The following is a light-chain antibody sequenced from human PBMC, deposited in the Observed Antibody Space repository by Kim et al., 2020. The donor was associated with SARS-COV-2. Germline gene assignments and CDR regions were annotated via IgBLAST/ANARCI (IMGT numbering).Light chain of an antibody. V-gene: IGKV3D-15*01. CDR3: QQYNDWPPIT. CDR2: GIA. CDR1: QSLHNN. Sequence: SPGESAALSSRATQSLHNNVAGYQQKPGRAPRLLIYGIAARATGVPARFSGSGAGTEFTLIISSLQSEDSAFYYCQQYNDWPPITFGQGTRLEIK. J-gene: IGKJ5*01.